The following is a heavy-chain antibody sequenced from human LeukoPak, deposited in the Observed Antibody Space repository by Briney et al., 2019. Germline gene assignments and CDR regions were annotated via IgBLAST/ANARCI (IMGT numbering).Heavy chain of an antibody. CDR2: ISGSGGST. CDR1: GFTFSSYA. V-gene: IGHV3-23*01. D-gene: IGHD3-10*02. Sequence: GGSLRLSCAASGFTFSSYAMSWVRQAPGKGLEWVSAISGSGGSTYYADSVKGRFTISRDNSKNTLYLQMNSPRAEDTAVYYCAKDLWITEVGVSDYWGQGTLVTVSS. CDR3: AKDLWITEVGVSDY. J-gene: IGHJ4*02.